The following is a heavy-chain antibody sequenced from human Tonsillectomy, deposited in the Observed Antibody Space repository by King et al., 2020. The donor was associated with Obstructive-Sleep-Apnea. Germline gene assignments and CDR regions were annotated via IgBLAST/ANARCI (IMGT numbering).Heavy chain of an antibody. Sequence: VQLVESGGGVVQPGRSLRLSCAAAGFTVSSYGVHWVRQAPGKGLEWVAVISSDGNDKFYGDSVKGRFTMSRDTSKNTVYLQLNSLRPEDTAVYYCAKDKRGSSGGAGDHWGQGTLVTVSS. CDR1: GFTVSSYG. CDR2: ISSDGNDK. J-gene: IGHJ4*02. CDR3: AKDKRGSSGGAGDH. V-gene: IGHV3-30*18. D-gene: IGHD6-19*01.